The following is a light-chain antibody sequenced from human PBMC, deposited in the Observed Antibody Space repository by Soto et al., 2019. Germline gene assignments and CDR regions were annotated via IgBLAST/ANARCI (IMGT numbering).Light chain of an antibody. CDR3: SSYTSSLTV. Sequence: QSVLTQPASVSGSPGQSITISCTGTSSDVGGYNYVSWYQQHPGKAPKLMIYDVSNRPSGVSNRFSGSKSGNTASLTISGLQAEDEADYYCSSYTSSLTVFGTGTKVTVL. CDR1: SSDVGGYNY. V-gene: IGLV2-14*01. J-gene: IGLJ1*01. CDR2: DVS.